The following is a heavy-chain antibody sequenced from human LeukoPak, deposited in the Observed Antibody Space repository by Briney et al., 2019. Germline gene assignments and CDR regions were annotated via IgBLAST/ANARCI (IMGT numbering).Heavy chain of an antibody. V-gene: IGHV1-69*13. D-gene: IGHD4-17*01. CDR2: IIPIFGTA. Sequence: ASVKVSCKAFGGTFSSYAISWVRQAPGQGLEWMGGIIPIFGTANYAQKFQGRVTITADESTSTAYMELSSLRSEDTAVYYCAGGLYGDYDLDYWGQGTLVTVSS. CDR1: GGTFSSYA. J-gene: IGHJ4*02. CDR3: AGGLYGDYDLDY.